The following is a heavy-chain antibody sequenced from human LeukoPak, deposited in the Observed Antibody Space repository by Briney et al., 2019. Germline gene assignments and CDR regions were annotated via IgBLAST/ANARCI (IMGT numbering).Heavy chain of an antibody. CDR1: GFTFSNYW. CDR3: ARKAYGMDV. V-gene: IGHV3-7*03. CDR2: IKQDGSEK. J-gene: IGHJ6*04. Sequence: PGGSLRLSCAASGFTFSNYWMSWVRQAPGKGLEWVANIKQDGSEKYYVDSVKGRFTISRDDANYSLYLQMSSLRAEDTAVYYCARKAYGMDVWGKGTTATVSS.